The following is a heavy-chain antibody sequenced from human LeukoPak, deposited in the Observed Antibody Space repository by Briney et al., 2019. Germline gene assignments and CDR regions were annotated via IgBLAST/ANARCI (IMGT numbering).Heavy chain of an antibody. V-gene: IGHV4-4*02. D-gene: IGHD6-25*01. CDR2: VHLDGRT. Sequence: PSETLSLTCGVSGGSVTSTNWWTWIRQPPGKGLEWIGEVHLDGRTNFNPSLKSRLTMSVDLSENHVSLKLTSVTAADTAVYYCAREGGFYRPLDYSGQGTLVTVSS. CDR1: GGSVTSTNW. J-gene: IGHJ4*02. CDR3: AREGGFYRPLDY.